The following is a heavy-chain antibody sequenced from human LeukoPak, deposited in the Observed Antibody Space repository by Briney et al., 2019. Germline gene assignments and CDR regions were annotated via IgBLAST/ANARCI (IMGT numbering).Heavy chain of an antibody. V-gene: IGHV3-23*01. CDR1: GISLSNYA. Sequence: GGSLRLSCVVSGISLSNYAMTWVRQAPGKGLEWVSYIRERGGSTTYADSVKGRFTISRDTSLDTLYLQMNNLRAEDTAVYFCAKRGVVIRGILVIGYHQEAYHYDFWGQGVLVTVSS. CDR2: IRERGGST. CDR3: AKRGVVIRGILVIGYHQEAYHYDF. D-gene: IGHD3-10*01. J-gene: IGHJ4*02.